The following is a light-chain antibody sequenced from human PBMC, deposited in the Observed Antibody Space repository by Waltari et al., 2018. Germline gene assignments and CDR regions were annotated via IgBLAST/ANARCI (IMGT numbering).Light chain of an antibody. J-gene: IGKJ4*01. CDR3: QQRSNLLT. CDR1: QSVNNF. CDR2: DAS. V-gene: IGKV3-11*01. Sequence: EVVLTQTPATLSLSPGERATLSCRASQSVNNFVGWYQQKSGQAPRLLIYDASNRAAGIPARFSGSGSGTEFTLTITSLEPEDFAIYYFQQRSNLLTFGGGTKVEIK.